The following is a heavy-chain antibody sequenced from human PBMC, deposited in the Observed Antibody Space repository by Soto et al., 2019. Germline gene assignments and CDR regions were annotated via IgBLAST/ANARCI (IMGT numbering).Heavy chain of an antibody. D-gene: IGHD6-19*01. CDR1: GFTFSSYG. V-gene: IGHV3-33*01. J-gene: IGHJ4*02. CDR2: IWYDGSNK. CDR3: ARTGSSGWYFDY. Sequence: QVQLVESGGGVVQPGRSLRLSCAASGFTFSSYGMHWVRQAPGKGLEWVAVIWYDGSNKYYADSVKGRFTISRDNSKNTLYLQMNSLRVEDTAVYYCARTGSSGWYFDYWGQGTLVTVSS.